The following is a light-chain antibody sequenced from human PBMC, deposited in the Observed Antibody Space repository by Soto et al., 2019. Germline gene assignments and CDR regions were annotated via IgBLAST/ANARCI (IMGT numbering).Light chain of an antibody. CDR1: SSDIGGYNY. J-gene: IGLJ1*01. V-gene: IGLV2-14*01. CDR2: EVN. Sequence: QSVLTQPASVSGSPGQSITISCAGTSSDIGGYNYVSWYRQHPGKAPQLIIYEVNKRPSGVSNRFSGTKSGNTASLTISGLQPDDEADYYCCFFKGTASQYVFGPGTRSPS. CDR3: CFFKGTASQYV.